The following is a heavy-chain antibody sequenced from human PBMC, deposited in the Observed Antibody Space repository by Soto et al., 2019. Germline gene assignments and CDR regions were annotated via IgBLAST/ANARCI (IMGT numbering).Heavy chain of an antibody. D-gene: IGHD3-3*01. CDR3: ARRPPDDFWSGLNWFDP. CDR1: GFTFSSYA. CDR2: ISGSGGST. Sequence: GGSLRLSCAASGFTFSSYAMSWVRQAPGKGLEWVSAISGSGGSTYYADSVKGRFTISRDNSKNTLYLQMNSLRAEDTAVYYCARRPPDDFWSGLNWFDPWGQGTLVTVSS. J-gene: IGHJ5*02. V-gene: IGHV3-23*01.